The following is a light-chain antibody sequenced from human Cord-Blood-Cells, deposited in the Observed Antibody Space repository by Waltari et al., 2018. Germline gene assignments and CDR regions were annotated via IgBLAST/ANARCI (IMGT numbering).Light chain of an antibody. V-gene: IGKV1-39*01. CDR2: AAS. CDR1: QSLSSY. CDR3: QQSDSTPYT. Sequence: DLQLTHSPSSLSAPVGDGPTITCRASQSLSSYLNWYQQKPGKAPKLLIYAASSLQSGVPSRFSGSGSGTDFTLTISSLQPEDFATYYCQQSDSTPYTFGQGTKLEIK. J-gene: IGKJ2*01.